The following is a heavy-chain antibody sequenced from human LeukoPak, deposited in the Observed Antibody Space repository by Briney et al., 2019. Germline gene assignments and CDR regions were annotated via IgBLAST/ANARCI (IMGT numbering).Heavy chain of an antibody. J-gene: IGHJ5*02. V-gene: IGHV4-34*01. CDR2: INHSGST. CDR3: ARAWATGVRGSLNWFDP. CDR1: GGSFSGYY. D-gene: IGHD3-10*01. Sequence: SETLSLTCAVYGGSFSGYYWSWIRQHPGKGLEWLGEINHSGSTNYNPSLKCRVTISVDTSKNQFSLKLSSVTAADTAVYYCARAWATGVRGSLNWFDPWGQGTLVTVSS.